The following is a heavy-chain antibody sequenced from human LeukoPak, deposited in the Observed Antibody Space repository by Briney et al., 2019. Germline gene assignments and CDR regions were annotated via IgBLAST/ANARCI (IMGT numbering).Heavy chain of an antibody. CDR1: GYTFTAYY. Sequence: ASVKVSCKASGYTFTAYYMHWMRQAPGQGPEWMGWINPNSGGTNFAQKFQGRVTMTSDTSISTAYMGLSSLRSDDTAIYYCARAKVLVPDHWGQGTLVTVSS. CDR3: ARAKVLVPDH. CDR2: INPNSGGT. V-gene: IGHV1-2*02. J-gene: IGHJ4*02.